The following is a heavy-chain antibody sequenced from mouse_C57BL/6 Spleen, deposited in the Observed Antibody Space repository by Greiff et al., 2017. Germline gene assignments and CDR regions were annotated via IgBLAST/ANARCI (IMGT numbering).Heavy chain of an antibody. Sequence: QVQLQQPGAELVKPGASVKLSCKASGYTFTSYWMQWVKQRPGQGLEWIGEIDPSDSYTNYNQKFKGKATLTVDTSSSTAYMQLSSLTSEDSAVYYCARGNYGVDYWGQGTSVTVSS. V-gene: IGHV1-50*01. CDR3: ARGNYGVDY. J-gene: IGHJ4*01. D-gene: IGHD1-1*01. CDR2: IDPSDSYT. CDR1: GYTFTSYW.